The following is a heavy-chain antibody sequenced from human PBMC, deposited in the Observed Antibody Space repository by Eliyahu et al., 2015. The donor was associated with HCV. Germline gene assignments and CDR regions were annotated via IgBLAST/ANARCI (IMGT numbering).Heavy chain of an antibody. Sequence: QLQLQESGPGLVKPSGTLSXPCTXPGXXPSSSSYXWGWIRQPPGKGLEWIGSIYYSGSTYYNPSLKSRVTISVDTSKNQFSLKLSSVTAADTAVYYCARHVPLGNWFDPWGQGTLVTVSS. V-gene: IGHV4-39*01. CDR2: IYYSGST. J-gene: IGHJ5*02. CDR3: ARHVPLGNWFDP. CDR1: GXXPSSSSYX.